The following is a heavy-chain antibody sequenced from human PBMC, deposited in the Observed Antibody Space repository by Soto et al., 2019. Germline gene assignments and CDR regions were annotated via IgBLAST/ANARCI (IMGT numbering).Heavy chain of an antibody. Sequence: EVQLVESGGGLVKPGGSLRLSCAASGITFSSYSMNWVRQAPGKGLEWVSSISSSSSYIYYAGSVKGRFTVSRDNAKNSLYLQMNRLRAEDTAVYYCARELFDYWGQGTLVTVSA. D-gene: IGHD2-21*01. CDR1: GITFSSYS. CDR2: ISSSSSYI. CDR3: ARELFDY. J-gene: IGHJ4*02. V-gene: IGHV3-21*01.